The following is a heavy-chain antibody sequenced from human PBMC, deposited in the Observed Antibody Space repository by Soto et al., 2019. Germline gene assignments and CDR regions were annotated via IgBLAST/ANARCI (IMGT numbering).Heavy chain of an antibody. V-gene: IGHV5-10-1*01. Sequence: GESLKISCKGSGYSFTSYWISWVRQMPGKGLEWMGRIDPSDSYTNYSPSFQGHVTISADKSISTAYLQWSSLKASDTAMYYCARHSLVATTNNYYYYYGMDVRGQGTTVTVSS. D-gene: IGHD5-12*01. CDR2: IDPSDSYT. CDR3: ARHSLVATTNNYYYYYGMDV. CDR1: GYSFTSYW. J-gene: IGHJ6*02.